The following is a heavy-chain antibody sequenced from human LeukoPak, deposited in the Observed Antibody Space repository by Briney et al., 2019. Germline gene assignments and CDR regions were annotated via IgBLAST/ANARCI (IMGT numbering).Heavy chain of an antibody. CDR1: GYTFSTYG. J-gene: IGHJ3*01. D-gene: IGHD3-10*01. Sequence: ASVKVSCKASGYTFSTYGISWVRQAPGQGLEWMGCISAYKGNTYYAQNLQGRVTMTTDTSTSKAYIELRSLRSDDTASYYCAGDVYYYGSGSYYDVFDVWGQGTMVTVSS. CDR3: AGDVYYYGSGSYYDVFDV. V-gene: IGHV1-18*01. CDR2: ISAYKGNT.